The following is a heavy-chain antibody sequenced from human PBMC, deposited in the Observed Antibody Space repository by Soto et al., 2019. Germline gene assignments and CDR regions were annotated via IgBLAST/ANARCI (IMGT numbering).Heavy chain of an antibody. V-gene: IGHV1-3*01. CDR1: GYPFSNYL. CDR3: ARDLSPKWEPLPDAFDI. D-gene: IGHD1-26*01. CDR2: INAGNGKT. J-gene: IGHJ3*02. Sequence: ASVKVSCKASGYPFSNYLLHWVRQAPGQRLEWMGWINAGNGKTNYSQRFQGRVTLTRDTSASTAYMELSSLRSEDTAVYYCARDLSPKWEPLPDAFDIWGQGTMVTVSS.